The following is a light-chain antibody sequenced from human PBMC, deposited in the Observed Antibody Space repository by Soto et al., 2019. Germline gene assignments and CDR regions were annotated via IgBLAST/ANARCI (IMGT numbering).Light chain of an antibody. CDR1: HSVLNNSNNKNF. CDR3: QHFYTIPWT. Sequence: DIVMTQSPDSLAVSLGERATISCKSSHSVLNNSNNKNFLAWYQHKPGQSPVLLLYWSSTRESAVPDRFSGSWSGAFFSLTSSSVQAEYVAVYCCQHFYTIPWTFGQGTRLEIK. CDR2: WSS. V-gene: IGKV4-1*01. J-gene: IGKJ1*01.